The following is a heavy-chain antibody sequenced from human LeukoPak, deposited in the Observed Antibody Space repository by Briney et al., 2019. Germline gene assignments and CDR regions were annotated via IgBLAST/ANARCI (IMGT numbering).Heavy chain of an antibody. CDR1: GYTFASCA. CDR2: ILAGNGNT. V-gene: IGHV1-3*01. CDR3: ARALGIVYSRPFDY. J-gene: IGHJ4*02. Sequence: ASVKVSCKASGYTFASCAMHWVRQAPGQRLEWMGWILAGNGNTKYSQRFQGRVTITRDTSARTAYMELSSLKSEDTAVYYCARALGIVYSRPFDYWGQGTLVTVSS. D-gene: IGHD3-22*01.